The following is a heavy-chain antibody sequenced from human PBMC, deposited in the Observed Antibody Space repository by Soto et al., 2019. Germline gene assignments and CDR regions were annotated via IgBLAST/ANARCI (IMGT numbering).Heavy chain of an antibody. Sequence: PSETLSLTCSVSGGSISSDIYYWAWIRQPPGKGLEWIGTIYYSGSTYYNPSLKSRVTISVDTSKNQFSLKLSSVTAADTAVYYCARGYPMHYDSRQHTQRDDYWGQGTLVTVSS. V-gene: IGHV4-39*07. J-gene: IGHJ4*02. CDR3: ARGYPMHYDSRQHTQRDDY. D-gene: IGHD3-22*01. CDR2: IYYSGST. CDR1: GGSISSDIYY.